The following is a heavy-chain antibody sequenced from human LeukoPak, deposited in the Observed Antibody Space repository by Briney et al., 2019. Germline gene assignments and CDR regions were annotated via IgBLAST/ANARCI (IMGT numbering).Heavy chain of an antibody. D-gene: IGHD3-22*01. Sequence: GESLKISCKGSGYNFNDYWTGWVRQIPGKGLEWVGFIYPGEFDIRYSPSFQGQVTISADKSISTAYLQWKSLKASDTAMYYCARHAFHNDNSDYYFAHWGQGTLVTVSS. CDR1: GYNFNDYW. J-gene: IGHJ4*02. CDR2: IYPGEFDI. CDR3: ARHAFHNDNSDYYFAH. V-gene: IGHV5-51*01.